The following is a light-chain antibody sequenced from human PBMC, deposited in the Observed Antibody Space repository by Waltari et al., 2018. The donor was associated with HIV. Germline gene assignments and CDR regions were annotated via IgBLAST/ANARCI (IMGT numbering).Light chain of an antibody. Sequence: ELVLTQSPGTLSLSQGERATLSCRASQSVSTSYLAWYQHKRGQAPRLLMYATSTRATGIADRFSGSGSETDFTLIIKRLEPDDFAVYYCQHGRTFGQGTKVEIK. CDR1: QSVSTSY. J-gene: IGKJ1*01. CDR2: ATS. V-gene: IGKV3-20*01. CDR3: QHGRT.